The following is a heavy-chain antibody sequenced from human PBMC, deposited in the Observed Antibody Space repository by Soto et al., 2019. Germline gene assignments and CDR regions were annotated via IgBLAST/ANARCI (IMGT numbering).Heavy chain of an antibody. CDR1: GFTFSDYA. V-gene: IGHV3-30*18. D-gene: IGHD6-19*01. CDR3: AKGGRQWLVTSDFNY. CDR2: VSHDGRNT. J-gene: IGHJ4*02. Sequence: VQLVESGGGVVQPGRSLRLSCAASGFTFSDYAMYWVRQAPGKGLEWVAVVSHDGRNTHYADSVKGRFTISRDSSKNWVSLEMTSLRAEDAAVYYCAKGGRQWLVTSDFNYWGQGALVTVSS.